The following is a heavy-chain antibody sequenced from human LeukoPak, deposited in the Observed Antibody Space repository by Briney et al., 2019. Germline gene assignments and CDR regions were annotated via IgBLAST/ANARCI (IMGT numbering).Heavy chain of an antibody. J-gene: IGHJ4*02. V-gene: IGHV3-13*01. CDR2: IGTAGDT. D-gene: IGHD6-13*01. CDR3: ARVAKERVGGVYYFDY. Sequence: GGSLRLSCAASGFTFSDYDMHWVRQATGKGLEWVSAIGTAGDTYYTGSVKGRFIISRENAKNSLYLQMNSLRAGDTAVYYCARVAKERVGGVYYFDYWGQGTLVTVSS. CDR1: GFTFSDYD.